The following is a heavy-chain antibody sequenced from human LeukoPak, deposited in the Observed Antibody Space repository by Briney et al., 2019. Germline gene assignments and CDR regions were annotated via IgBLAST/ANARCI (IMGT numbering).Heavy chain of an antibody. CDR1: GFTFSSYW. CDR3: AREADGDWFDP. J-gene: IGHJ5*02. Sequence: GGSLRLSCAASGFTFSSYWMSWVRQAPGKGLEWVSYISSSGSTIYYADSVKGRFTISRDNAKNSLYLQMNSLRAEDTAVYYCAREADGDWFDPWGQGTLVTVSS. D-gene: IGHD3-10*01. V-gene: IGHV3-48*04. CDR2: ISSSGSTI.